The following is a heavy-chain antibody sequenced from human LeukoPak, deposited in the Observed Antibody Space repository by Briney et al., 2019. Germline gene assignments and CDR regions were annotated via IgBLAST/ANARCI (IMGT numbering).Heavy chain of an antibody. D-gene: IGHD5-12*01. CDR3: ARADSAYDFRY. J-gene: IGHJ4*02. CDR2: INPNSGGT. V-gene: IGHV1-2*02. CDR1: GYTFSGYF. Sequence: ASVKVSCKASGYTFSGYFMNWVRQAPGQGLEWVGWINPNSGGTNYAQKFQGRVTMTRDTSISTAYTELSSLRSDDTAVYYCARADSAYDFRYWGQGTLVTVSS.